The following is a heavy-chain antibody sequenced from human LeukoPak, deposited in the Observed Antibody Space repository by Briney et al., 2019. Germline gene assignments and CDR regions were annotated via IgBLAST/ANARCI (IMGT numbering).Heavy chain of an antibody. J-gene: IGHJ4*02. CDR2: IYYSGST. CDR3: ARGPMITXXGVXVTXFDY. V-gene: IGHV4-59*01. Sequence: SETLSLTCTVSGGSIGSYYWSWIRQPPGKGLEWIGYIYYSGSTNYNPSLKSRVTISVDTSKNQFSLKLSSVTAADTAVYYCARGPMITXXGVXVTXFDYWGQGTLVTVSS. CDR1: GGSIGSYY. D-gene: IGHD3-16*02.